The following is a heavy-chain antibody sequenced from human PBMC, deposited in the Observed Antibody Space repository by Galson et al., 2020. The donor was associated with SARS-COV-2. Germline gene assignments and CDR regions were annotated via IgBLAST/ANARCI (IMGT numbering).Heavy chain of an antibody. CDR3: ARGAFTGFQLDWYFDL. D-gene: IGHD2-2*01. CDR1: GFTFSTYW. Sequence: GESLKISCAASGFTFSTYWMYWVRQAPGKGLVWVSRVNSDGRSTNYADSVKGRFTISRDNAKNTLYLQINSLRAEDTAVYYCARGAFTGFQLDWYFDLWGRGTLVTVSS. V-gene: IGHV3-74*01. CDR2: VNSDGRST. J-gene: IGHJ2*01.